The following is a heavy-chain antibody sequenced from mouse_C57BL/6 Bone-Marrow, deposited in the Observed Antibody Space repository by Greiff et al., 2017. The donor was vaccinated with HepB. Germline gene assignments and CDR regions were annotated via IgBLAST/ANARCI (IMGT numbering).Heavy chain of an antibody. CDR1: GYSITSGYY. CDR2: ISYDGSN. D-gene: IGHD2-2*01. Sequence: EVKLQESGPGLVKPSQSLSLTCSVSGYSITSGYYWNWIRQFPGNKLEWMGYISYDGSNNYNPSLKNRISITRDTSKNQFFLKLNSVTTEDTATYYCASYGYDRVYYAMDYWGQGTSVTVSS. J-gene: IGHJ4*01. V-gene: IGHV3-6*01. CDR3: ASYGYDRVYYAMDY.